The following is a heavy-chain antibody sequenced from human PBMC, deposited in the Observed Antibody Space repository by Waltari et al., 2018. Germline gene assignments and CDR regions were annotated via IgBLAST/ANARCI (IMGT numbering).Heavy chain of an antibody. CDR1: GFSFSNSG. CDR3: ARWSVSGSYYDY. Sequence: EVQLLESGRDLVQPGGARRLSCTGSGFSFSNSGLTWVRQAPGKGLEWVSAISRDGGATFYGGAVKGRSTISRDNSKNTVYLEINSLRVEDTAKYYCARWSVSGSYYDYWGQGILVAVSS. D-gene: IGHD3-10*01. V-gene: IGHV3-23*01. J-gene: IGHJ4*02. CDR2: ISRDGGAT.